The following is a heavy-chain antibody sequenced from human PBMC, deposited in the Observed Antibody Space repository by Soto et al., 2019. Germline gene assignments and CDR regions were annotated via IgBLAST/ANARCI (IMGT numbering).Heavy chain of an antibody. CDR1: GGSISSGGYY. Sequence: SETLSLTCTVSGGSISSGGYYWSWIRQHPGKGLEWIGYIYYSGPTYYNPSLKSRVTISVDTSKNQFSLKLSSVTAADTAVYYCARAIFGSSDYWGQGTLVTVSS. CDR3: ARAIFGSSDY. J-gene: IGHJ4*02. D-gene: IGHD3-16*01. V-gene: IGHV4-31*03. CDR2: IYYSGPT.